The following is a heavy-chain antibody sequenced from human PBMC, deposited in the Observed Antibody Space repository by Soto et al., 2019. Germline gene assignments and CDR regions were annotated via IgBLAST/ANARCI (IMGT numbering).Heavy chain of an antibody. CDR1: GGTFSSYA. CDR2: IIPIFGTA. V-gene: IGHV1-69*01. CDR3: ARHKKQLVPNYYYYGMDV. Sequence: CKASGGTFSSYAISWVRQAPGQGLEWMGGIIPIFGTANYAQKFQGRVTITADESTSTAYMELSSLRSEDTAVYYCARHKKQLVPNYYYYGMDVWGQGTTVTVSS. J-gene: IGHJ6*02. D-gene: IGHD6-13*01.